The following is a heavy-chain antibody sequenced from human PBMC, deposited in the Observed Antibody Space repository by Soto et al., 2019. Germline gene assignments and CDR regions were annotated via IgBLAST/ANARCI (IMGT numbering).Heavy chain of an antibody. V-gene: IGHV2-5*02. CDR1: GFSLTTSGVG. J-gene: IGHJ4*02. Sequence: QITLKESGHAVVKPTETLTLICTFSGFSLTTSGVGVGWVRQSPGKAPEWLALIYWDDDKRYSTSLNSRLIITKDTSKNQVVLTMANVDPADTATYYCAHRVLRTVFELVTTTAIYFDFWGPGTPVVVSS. D-gene: IGHD3-3*01. CDR2: IYWDDDK. CDR3: AHRVLRTVFELVTTTAIYFDF.